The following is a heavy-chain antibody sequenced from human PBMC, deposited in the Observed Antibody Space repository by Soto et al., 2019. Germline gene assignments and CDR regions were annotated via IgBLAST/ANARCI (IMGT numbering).Heavy chain of an antibody. J-gene: IGHJ3*02. D-gene: IGHD3-9*01. CDR3: ASDGNITISLPDAFDI. Sequence: QVQLVQSGAEVKKPGASVQVSCKVSGYTLTELSMHWGRQAPGKGRVWMGGFDPEDGETIYAQKFQGRVTMTEDKSTDTAYMELSSMSSEDTAVYYCASDGNITISLPDAFDIWGQGTMVTVSS. V-gene: IGHV1-24*01. CDR1: GYTLTELS. CDR2: FDPEDGET.